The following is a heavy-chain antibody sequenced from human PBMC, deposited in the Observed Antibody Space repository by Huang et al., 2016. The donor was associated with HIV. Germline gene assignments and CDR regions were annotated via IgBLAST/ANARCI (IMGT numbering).Heavy chain of an antibody. CDR1: GGTFSSYA. CDR3: ARVESRRYYDSSGYYY. J-gene: IGHJ4*02. CDR2: IVPILGTA. Sequence: QVQLVQSGAEVKKPGSSVKVSCQASGGTFSSYAISWVRQAPGQGREWMGGIVPILGTANDAQKVQGRVTITADESTSTAYMELSSLRSEDTAVYYCARVESRRYYDSSGYYYWGQGTLVTVSS. D-gene: IGHD3-22*01. V-gene: IGHV1-69*01.